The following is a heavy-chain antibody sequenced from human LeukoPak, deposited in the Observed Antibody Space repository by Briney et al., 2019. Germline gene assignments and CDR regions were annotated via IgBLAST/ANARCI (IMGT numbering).Heavy chain of an antibody. CDR3: ARGYGSGSYFTFDY. D-gene: IGHD3-10*01. CDR1: GYTFTSYD. Sequence: ASVKVSCKASGYTFTSYDINWVRQATGQGLEWMGWMNPNSGNTGYAQKFQGRVTITRNTSMSTAYMEVSSLRSEDTAVYYCARGYGSGSYFTFDYWGQGTLVTVSS. J-gene: IGHJ4*02. V-gene: IGHV1-8*03. CDR2: MNPNSGNT.